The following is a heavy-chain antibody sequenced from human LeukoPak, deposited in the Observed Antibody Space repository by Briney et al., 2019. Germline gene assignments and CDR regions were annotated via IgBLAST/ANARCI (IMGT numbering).Heavy chain of an antibody. Sequence: SETLSLTCTVSGRSISSNYWRWIRQPPGKGLEWIGYVRYGGWNNYNPSLKGGVPISVDTSKNQFSLKLSSVTAADTAVYYCARDVTPATVWGQGTLVAVS. J-gene: IGHJ4*02. CDR2: VRYGGWN. D-gene: IGHD3-16*01. CDR1: GRSISSNY. CDR3: ARDVTPATV. V-gene: IGHV4-59*01.